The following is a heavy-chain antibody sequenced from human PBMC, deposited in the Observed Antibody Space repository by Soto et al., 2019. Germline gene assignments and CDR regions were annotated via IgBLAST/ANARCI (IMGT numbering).Heavy chain of an antibody. CDR1: GFTFSSYS. V-gene: IGHV3-48*01. CDR3: TSMVRGVIDY. J-gene: IGHJ4*02. CDR2: ISSSSSTI. Sequence: GGSLRLSCAASGFTFSSYSMNWVRQAPGKGLEWVSYISSSSSTIYYADSVKGRFTISRDNAKNSLYLQMNSLRAEDTAVYYCTSMVRGVIDYWGQGTLVTVSS. D-gene: IGHD3-10*01.